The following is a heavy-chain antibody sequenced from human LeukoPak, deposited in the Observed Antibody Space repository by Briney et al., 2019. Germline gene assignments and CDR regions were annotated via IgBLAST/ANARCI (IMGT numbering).Heavy chain of an antibody. Sequence: PGGSLRLSCAASGFTFNNYGMNWVRQAPGKGLEWVSGINWNGGSTYYADSVKGRFTISRDNAKNSLYLQMNSLRAEDTALYHCARDRSYGSFDYWGQGTPVTVSS. CDR2: INWNGGST. D-gene: IGHD5-18*01. CDR3: ARDRSYGSFDY. CDR1: GFTFNNYG. V-gene: IGHV3-20*01. J-gene: IGHJ4*02.